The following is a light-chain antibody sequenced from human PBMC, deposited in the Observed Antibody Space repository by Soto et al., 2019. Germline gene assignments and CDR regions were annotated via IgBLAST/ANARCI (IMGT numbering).Light chain of an antibody. CDR3: AAWDDSLSGLV. J-gene: IGLJ7*01. CDR2: RNN. CDR1: SSNIGSNY. Sequence: QPVLTQPPSASGTPGQRVTISCSGSSSNIGSNYVYWYQQLPGTAPKLLIYRNNQRPSGVPDRFSGSKSGTSASLAISGLRSEDEADYYCAAWDDSLSGLVFGGGTHLTVL. V-gene: IGLV1-47*01.